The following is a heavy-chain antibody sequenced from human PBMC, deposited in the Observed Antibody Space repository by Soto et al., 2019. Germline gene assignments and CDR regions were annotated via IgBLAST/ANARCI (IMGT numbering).Heavy chain of an antibody. D-gene: IGHD2-2*01. CDR1: GFTFNRYW. CDR3: ARGPGVSAAHYFDY. V-gene: IGHV3-7*01. J-gene: IGHJ4*02. Sequence: GSLRLSCAASGFTFNRYWMDWVRQAPGKGLEWVANVKQDGSEKYYVDSVKGRFTISRDNAKNLLYLQMNGLRAEDTAVYYCARGPGVSAAHYFDYCGQGTLVTVSS. CDR2: VKQDGSEK.